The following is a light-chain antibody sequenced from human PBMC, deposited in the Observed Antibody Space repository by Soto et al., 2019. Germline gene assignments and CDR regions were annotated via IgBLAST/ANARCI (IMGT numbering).Light chain of an antibody. CDR1: SNDVGDYNY. CDR2: DVN. Sequence: QSALTQPASVSGSPGQSITISCTGTSNDVGDYNYVSWYQQHPGKAPKVIIYDVNYRPSGVSDRFSGSKSGNTASLTISGLQAEDEADYYCSSYTTSSLYVFGTGTQLTVL. V-gene: IGLV2-14*01. J-gene: IGLJ1*01. CDR3: SSYTTSSLYV.